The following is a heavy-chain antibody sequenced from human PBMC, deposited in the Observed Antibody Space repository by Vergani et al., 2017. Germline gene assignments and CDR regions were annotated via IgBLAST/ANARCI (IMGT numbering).Heavy chain of an antibody. Sequence: VQLVESGGGLVQPGGSLRLSCVVSGFTSSYYGMHWVRQAPGKGLEWVAVISYDGTQKYYADSVKGRFTISRDNSKSTLYLQMNSLRVEDTALYYCAKFPLNITTPDRGDFWGQGSLVTVSS. CDR1: GFTSSYYG. CDR3: AKFPLNITTPDRGDF. J-gene: IGHJ4*02. V-gene: IGHV3-30*18. CDR2: ISYDGTQK. D-gene: IGHD1-1*01.